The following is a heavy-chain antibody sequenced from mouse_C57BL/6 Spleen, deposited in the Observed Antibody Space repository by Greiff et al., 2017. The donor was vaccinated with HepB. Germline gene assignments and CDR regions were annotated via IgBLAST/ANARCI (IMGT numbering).Heavy chain of an antibody. CDR3: ARGGYYDYPWFAY. V-gene: IGHV1-54*01. Sequence: QVQLKESGAELVRPGTSVKVSCKASGYAFTNYLIEWVKQRPGQGLEWIGVINPGSGGTNYNEKFKGKATLTADKSSSTAYMQLSSLTSEDSAVYFCARGGYYDYPWFAYWGQGTLVTVSA. D-gene: IGHD2-4*01. CDR1: GYAFTNYL. CDR2: INPGSGGT. J-gene: IGHJ3*01.